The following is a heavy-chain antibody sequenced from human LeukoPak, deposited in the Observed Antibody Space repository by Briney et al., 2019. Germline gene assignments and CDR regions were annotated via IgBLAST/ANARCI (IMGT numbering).Heavy chain of an antibody. CDR2: ISAYNGNT. Sequence: GASVKVSCTASGYTFTSYGISWVQQAPGQGLEWMGWISAYNGNTNYAQKLQGRVTMTTDTSTSTAYMELRSLRSDDTAVYYCARDDSSGPDGYWGQGTLVTVSS. J-gene: IGHJ4*02. D-gene: IGHD3-22*01. CDR1: GYTFTSYG. V-gene: IGHV1-18*01. CDR3: ARDDSSGPDGY.